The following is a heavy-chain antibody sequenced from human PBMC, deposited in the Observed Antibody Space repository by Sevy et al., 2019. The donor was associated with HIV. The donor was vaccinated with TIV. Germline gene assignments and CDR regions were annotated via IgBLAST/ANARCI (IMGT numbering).Heavy chain of an antibody. CDR2: IYDAGST. V-gene: IGHV3-53*01. D-gene: IGHD6-19*01. CDR3: ARESGYSSSPGAFDI. CDR1: GFTVSSVH. Sequence: GGSLRLSCAASGFTVSSVHMSWVRQAPGKGLEWVSLIYDAGSTYFADSVEGRFTISRDDSKNTLYLQMNSLRAEDTAVYFCARESGYSSSPGAFDIWGQGTMVTVSS. J-gene: IGHJ3*02.